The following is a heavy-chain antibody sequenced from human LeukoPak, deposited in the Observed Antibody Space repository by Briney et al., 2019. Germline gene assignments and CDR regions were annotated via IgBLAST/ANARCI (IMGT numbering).Heavy chain of an antibody. V-gene: IGHV1-69*04. CDR2: IIPILGIA. Sequence: ASVKVSCKASGGTFSRYAISWVRQAPGQGLEWMGRIIPILGIANYAQKFQGRVTITADKSTSTAYMELSSLRSEDTAVYYCARLGDEDYYDSSGYYLNWFDPWGQGTLVTVSS. D-gene: IGHD3-22*01. CDR1: GGTFSRYA. J-gene: IGHJ5*02. CDR3: ARLGDEDYYDSSGYYLNWFDP.